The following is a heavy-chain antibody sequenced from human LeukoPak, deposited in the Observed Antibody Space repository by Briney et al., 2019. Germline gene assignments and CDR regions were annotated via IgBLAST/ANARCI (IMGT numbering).Heavy chain of an antibody. CDR2: ISGSGGST. CDR1: GFTFSSYA. J-gene: IGHJ4*02. CDR3: AKFSLLPPHGFDYGDYEKPHDY. V-gene: IGHV3-23*01. Sequence: PGGSLRLSCAASGFTFSSYAMSWVRQAPGKGLEWVSAISGSGGSTYYADSVKGRFTISRDNSKNTLYLQMNSLRAEDTAVYYCAKFSLLPPHGFDYGDYEKPHDYWGQGTLVTVSS. D-gene: IGHD4-17*01.